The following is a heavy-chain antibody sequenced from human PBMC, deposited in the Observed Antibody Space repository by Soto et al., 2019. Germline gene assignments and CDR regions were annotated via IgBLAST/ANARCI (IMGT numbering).Heavy chain of an antibody. J-gene: IGHJ5*02. D-gene: IGHD3-10*01. CDR3: ARDESSVLCFGDLLPRAPFYP. CDR1: GYTFTSYG. CDR2: ISAYNGNT. Sequence: GASVKVSCKASGYTFTSYGISWVRQAPGQGLEWMGWISAYNGNTNYAQKLQGRVTMTTDTSTSTAYMELRSLRSDDTAVYYCARDESSVLCFGDLLPRAPFYPWGQGSLVPVSS. V-gene: IGHV1-18*01.